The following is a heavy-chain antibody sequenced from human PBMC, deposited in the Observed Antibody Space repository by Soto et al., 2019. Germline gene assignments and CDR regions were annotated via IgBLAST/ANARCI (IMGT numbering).Heavy chain of an antibody. CDR1: GGSFSGYY. J-gene: IGHJ4*02. CDR2: INHSGST. CDR3: ARVSYSRITIFGVVAYYFDY. Sequence: SETLSLTCAVYGGSFSGYYWSWIRQPPGKGLEGIGEINHSGSTNYNPSLKSRVTISVDTSKNQFSLKLSSVTAADTAVYYCARVSYSRITIFGVVAYYFDYWGQGTLVTVSS. V-gene: IGHV4-34*01. D-gene: IGHD3-3*01.